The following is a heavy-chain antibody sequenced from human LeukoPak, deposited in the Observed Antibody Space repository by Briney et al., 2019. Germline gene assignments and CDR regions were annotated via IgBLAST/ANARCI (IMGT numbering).Heavy chain of an antibody. Sequence: ASVKVSCKAFGYTFTKYEMHWVRQAPGQGLEWMGIIHVGVDTTGNAQKFQGRVTMTKDTSSSSFYMELNSLTFEDTAVDYCARGGCSGDCYSAPFDYWGQGALVTVSS. CDR3: ARGGCSGDCYSAPFDY. CDR2: IHVGVDTT. V-gene: IGHV1-46*01. CDR1: GYTFTKYE. J-gene: IGHJ4*02. D-gene: IGHD2-21*02.